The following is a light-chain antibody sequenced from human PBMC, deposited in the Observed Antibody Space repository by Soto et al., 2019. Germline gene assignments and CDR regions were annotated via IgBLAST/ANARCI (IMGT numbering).Light chain of an antibody. CDR2: KDS. CDR1: ALPKQY. Sequence: SYELTQPPSVSVAPGQTARITCSGDALPKQYAYWYQQKPGQAPVLVIYKDSGRPSGIPERFSGSSSGTTVTLTITGVQAEDVADYYCQSSDTSGTNPVVFGGGTKVTVL. J-gene: IGLJ2*01. V-gene: IGLV3-25*03. CDR3: QSSDTSGTNPVV.